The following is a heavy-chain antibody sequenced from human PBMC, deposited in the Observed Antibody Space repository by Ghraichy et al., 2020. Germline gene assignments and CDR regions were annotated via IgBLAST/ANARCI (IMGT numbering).Heavy chain of an antibody. CDR2: IYYSGST. V-gene: IGHV4-59*01. CDR1: GGSISSYY. CDR3: ARDGGGNPLKVAFDI. D-gene: IGHD4-23*01. Sequence: SETLSLTCTVSGGSISSYYWSWIRQPPGKGLEWIGYIYYSGSTNYNPSLKSRVTISVDTSKNQFSLKLSSVTAADTAVYYCARDGGGNPLKVAFDIWGQGTMVTVSS. J-gene: IGHJ3*02.